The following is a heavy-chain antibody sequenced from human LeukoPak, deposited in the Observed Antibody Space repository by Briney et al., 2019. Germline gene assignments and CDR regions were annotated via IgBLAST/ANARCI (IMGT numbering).Heavy chain of an antibody. D-gene: IGHD3-22*01. CDR1: GFTFSSYS. CDR3: ARDHRGYYDSSGEFDY. CDR2: ISSSSSYI. V-gene: IGHV3-21*01. Sequence: GGSLRLSCAASGFTFSSYSMNWVRQAPGKGLEWVSSISSSSSYIYYADSVKGRFTISRDNAKNSLCLQMNSLRAEDTAVYYCARDHRGYYDSSGEFDYWGQGTLVTVSS. J-gene: IGHJ4*02.